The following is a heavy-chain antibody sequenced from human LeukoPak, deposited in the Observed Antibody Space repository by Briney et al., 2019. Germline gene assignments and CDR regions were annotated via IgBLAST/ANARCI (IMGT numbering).Heavy chain of an antibody. D-gene: IGHD3-10*01. CDR1: GFTFSSYS. Sequence: PGGSLRLSCAASGFTFSSYSMNWVRQAPGKGLEWVSYISSSSSTIYYADSVKGRFTISRDNAKNSLYLQMNSLRAEDTAVYYCARDGNYYGSGSPDYWGQGTLVTVSS. V-gene: IGHV3-48*01. CDR2: ISSSSSTI. J-gene: IGHJ4*02. CDR3: ARDGNYYGSGSPDY.